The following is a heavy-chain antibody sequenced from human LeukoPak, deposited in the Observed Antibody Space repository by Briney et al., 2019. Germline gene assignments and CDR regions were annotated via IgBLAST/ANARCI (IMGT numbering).Heavy chain of an antibody. Sequence: SVKVSSKASGGTFSSYAISWVRQAPGQGLEWMGRIIPILGIANYAQKFQGRVTITADKSTSTAYMELSSLRSEDPAVYYCAIAPVRVCGGDCYGYFDLGGRGTLVTVSS. CDR1: GGTFSSYA. V-gene: IGHV1-69*04. D-gene: IGHD2-21*02. CDR3: AIAPVRVCGGDCYGYFDL. J-gene: IGHJ2*01. CDR2: IIPILGIA.